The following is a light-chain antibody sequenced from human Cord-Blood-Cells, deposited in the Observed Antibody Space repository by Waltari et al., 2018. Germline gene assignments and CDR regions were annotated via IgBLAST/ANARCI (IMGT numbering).Light chain of an antibody. CDR2: AAS. CDR3: QQSYSTPYT. V-gene: IGKV1-39*01. J-gene: IGKJ2*01. CDR1: QSISSY. Sequence: DIQMTQSPSSLSASVVDRVTITCRASQSISSYLNWYQQKPGKAPKLLIYAASSLQGGVPSRFSGSGSWRDFTLTISSLQPEDFATYYCQQSYSTPYTFGQGTKLEIK.